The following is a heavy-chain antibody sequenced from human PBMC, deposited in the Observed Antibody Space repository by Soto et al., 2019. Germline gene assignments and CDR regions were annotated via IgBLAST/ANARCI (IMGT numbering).Heavy chain of an antibody. V-gene: IGHV1-69*08. CDR3: ARDTGSSGSYQF. D-gene: IGHD3-10*01. Sequence: QVQLVQSGAEVKKPGSSVKVSCKASGGTFSSYTISWVRQAPGQGLEWMGRIIPILGIANYAQKFQGRVTITADKSTSTAYMELSSLRSEDTAVYYCARDTGSSGSYQFWGQGTLATVSS. CDR1: GGTFSSYT. J-gene: IGHJ4*02. CDR2: IIPILGIA.